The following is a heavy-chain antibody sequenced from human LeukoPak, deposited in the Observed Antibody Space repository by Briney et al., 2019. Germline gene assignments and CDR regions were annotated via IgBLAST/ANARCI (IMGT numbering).Heavy chain of an antibody. V-gene: IGHV4-39*01. J-gene: IGHJ5*02. CDR1: GGSISSSSYY. D-gene: IGHD2-2*01. CDR2: IYYSGST. CDR3: ARHSRYCSSTSCSKTGDWFDP. Sequence: SETLSLTCTVSGGSISSSSYYWGWIRQPPGKGLEWIGSIYYSGSTYYNPSLKSRVTISVDTSKNQFSLKLSSVTAADTAVYYCARHSRYCSSTSCSKTGDWFDPWGQGTLVTVSS.